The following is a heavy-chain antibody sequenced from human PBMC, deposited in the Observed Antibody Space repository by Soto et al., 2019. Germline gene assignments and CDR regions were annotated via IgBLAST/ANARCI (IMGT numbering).Heavy chain of an antibody. CDR2: TYYRSRWYN. J-gene: IGHJ6*03. D-gene: IGHD1-7*01. Sequence: QVQLQESGPGLVKPSQTLSLTCAISGDSVSSNSAAWNWIRLSPSRGLEWLARTYYRSRWYNDYAVSVRSRITVNPDTSKNQFSLQLTSVTPEDTAVYYWAGTTSHQWYYMDVWGKGTTVTVSS. CDR3: AGTTSHQWYYMDV. V-gene: IGHV6-1*01. CDR1: GDSVSSNSAA.